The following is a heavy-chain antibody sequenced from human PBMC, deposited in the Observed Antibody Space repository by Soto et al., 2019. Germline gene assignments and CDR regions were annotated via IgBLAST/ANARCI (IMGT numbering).Heavy chain of an antibody. CDR1: GFIFTDYA. J-gene: IGHJ4*02. CDR3: AKIALVGSFGFELARDY. CDR2: ISFSDDNT. D-gene: IGHD2-8*02. Sequence: GGSLRLSCVASGFIFTDYAMSWVRQGPGKGLEWVAGISFSDDNTNYADSVKGRFITSRDNSKNTLYLLMNRLRAEDIGIYYCAKIALVGSFGFELARDYWGQGILVTVSS. V-gene: IGHV3-23*01.